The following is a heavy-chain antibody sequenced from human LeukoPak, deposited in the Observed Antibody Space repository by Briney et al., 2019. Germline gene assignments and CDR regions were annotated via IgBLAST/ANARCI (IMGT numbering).Heavy chain of an antibody. D-gene: IGHD3-16*01. V-gene: IGHV3-74*01. Sequence: PGGSLRLSCAASGFTFSSYWMHWVRQAPGKGLVWVSRISEDGSSANYADSVKGRFTISRDNAKYTLYLQMNSLRAEDTAVYYCARHLHDWGQGTLVTVSS. CDR1: GFTFSSYW. J-gene: IGHJ4*02. CDR2: ISEDGSSA. CDR3: ARHLHD.